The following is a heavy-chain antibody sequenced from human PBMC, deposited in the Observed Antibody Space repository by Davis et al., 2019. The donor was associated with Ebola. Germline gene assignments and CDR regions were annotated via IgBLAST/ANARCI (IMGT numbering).Heavy chain of an antibody. D-gene: IGHD3-22*01. V-gene: IGHV3-33*01. CDR3: ARGGGDSSGYSFDY. Sequence: GESLKISCAASGFTFSSYGMHWVRQAPGKGLEWVAVIWYDGSNKYYADSVKGRFTISRDNSKNTLYLQMNSLRAEDTAVYYCARGGGDSSGYSFDYWGQGTLVTVSP. CDR2: IWYDGSNK. J-gene: IGHJ4*02. CDR1: GFTFSSYG.